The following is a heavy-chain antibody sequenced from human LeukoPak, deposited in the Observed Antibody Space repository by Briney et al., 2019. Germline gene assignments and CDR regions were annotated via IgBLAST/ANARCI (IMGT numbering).Heavy chain of an antibody. CDR2: IKQDGSEK. CDR3: ARDGITMVPWLVYMDV. CDR1: GFTFSSYW. Sequence: GGSLRLSCAASGFTFSSYWMSWVRQAPGKGLEWVANIKQDGSEKYYVDSVKGRFTISRDNAKNSLYLQMNSLRAEDTAVYYCARDGITMVPWLVYMDVRGKGTTVTVSS. J-gene: IGHJ6*03. D-gene: IGHD3-10*01. V-gene: IGHV3-7*01.